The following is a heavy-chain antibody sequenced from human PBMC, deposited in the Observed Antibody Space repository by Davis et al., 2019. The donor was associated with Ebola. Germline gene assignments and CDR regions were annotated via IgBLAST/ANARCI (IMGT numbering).Heavy chain of an antibody. CDR3: ARRSPYGAYEGGWYFDL. CDR2: IYPGASDT. Sequence: KVSCKGSGYSFTNYWIGWVRQMPGKDLEGLGIIYPGASDTRYSPSFLGQVTISADKSISTAYLQWSSLKASDTAMYYCARRSPYGAYEGGWYFDLWGRGTLVTVSS. D-gene: IGHD4-17*01. CDR1: GYSFTNYW. V-gene: IGHV5-51*01. J-gene: IGHJ2*01.